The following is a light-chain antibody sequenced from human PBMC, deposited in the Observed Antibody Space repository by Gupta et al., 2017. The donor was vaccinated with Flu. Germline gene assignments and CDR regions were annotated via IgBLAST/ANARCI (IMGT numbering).Light chain of an antibody. CDR1: QSVNIY. J-gene: IGKJ2*01. V-gene: IGKV3-11*01. CDR2: DAS. CDR3: QQRSGLPMYT. Sequence: EIVLTQSPATLSLSPGDRAILSCRASQSVNIYLAWYQQKPGQPPRLLMFDASKRAAGIPPRFSGSGSGTDFTLTISTLEPEDFAVYYCQQRSGLPMYTFGQGTKLE.